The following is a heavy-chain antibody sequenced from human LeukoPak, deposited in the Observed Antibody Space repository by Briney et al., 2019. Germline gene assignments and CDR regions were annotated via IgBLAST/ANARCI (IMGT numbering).Heavy chain of an antibody. CDR3: ARDSSGPLLFPYYFDY. J-gene: IGHJ4*02. Sequence: GGSLRLSCAASGFTFSDYYMSWIRQAPGKGLEWVSYISSSGSTIYYADSVRGRFTISRDNAKNSLYLQMNSLRAEDTAVYYCARDSSGPLLFPYYFDYWGQGTLVTVSS. V-gene: IGHV3-11*04. D-gene: IGHD2-21*02. CDR2: ISSSGSTI. CDR1: GFTFSDYY.